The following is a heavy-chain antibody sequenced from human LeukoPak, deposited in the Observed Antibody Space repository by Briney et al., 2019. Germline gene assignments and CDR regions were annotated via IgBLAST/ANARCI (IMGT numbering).Heavy chain of an antibody. J-gene: IGHJ4*02. Sequence: GSVKVSCKASGYTFTSYYMHWVGQAPGQGSEGMGIMNHSGGSTIYAQKFQGRVTMTRDTSTSTVYMELSSLRSEDTAMYYCARSVAVTGRAPVDRSPIGDSDYWGQGTLVTVSS. CDR1: GYTFTSYY. CDR3: ARSVAVTGRAPVDRSPIGDSDY. CDR2: MNHSGGST. V-gene: IGHV1-46*01. D-gene: IGHD6-19*01.